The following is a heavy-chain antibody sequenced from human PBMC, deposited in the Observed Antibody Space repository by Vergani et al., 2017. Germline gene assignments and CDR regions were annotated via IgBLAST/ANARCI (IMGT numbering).Heavy chain of an antibody. D-gene: IGHD1-7*01. CDR2: IIPIFGTA. J-gene: IGHJ4*02. Sequence: QVQLLQSGAEVKKPGSSVKVSFKASGGTFSSYAISWVRQAPGQGLEWVGGIIPIFGTANYAQKFQGRVTITADESTSTAYMELSSLRSGDTAVYYWARANYKVPFDDWSQGTLVTVSS. V-gene: IGHV1-69*01. CDR3: ARANYKVPFDD. CDR1: GGTFSSYA.